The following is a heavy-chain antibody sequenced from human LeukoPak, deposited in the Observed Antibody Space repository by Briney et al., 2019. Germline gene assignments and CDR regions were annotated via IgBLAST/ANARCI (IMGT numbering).Heavy chain of an antibody. Sequence: ASVKVSCKASGYTFTSYAMDWVRQAPGQGLEWMGWINTNTGNPTYAQGFTGRFVFSLDTSVSTAYLQISSLKAEDTAVYYCARDGSSRGYSGYGLLGYYYYYGMDVWGQGTTVTVSS. CDR1: GYTFTSYA. V-gene: IGHV7-4-1*02. J-gene: IGHJ6*02. D-gene: IGHD5-12*01. CDR2: INTNTGNP. CDR3: ARDGSSRGYSGYGLLGYYYYYGMDV.